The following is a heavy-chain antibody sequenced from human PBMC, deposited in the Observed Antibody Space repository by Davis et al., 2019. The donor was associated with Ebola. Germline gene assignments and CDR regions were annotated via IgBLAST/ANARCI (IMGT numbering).Heavy chain of an antibody. D-gene: IGHD6-6*01. CDR1: GGTFSSYA. CDR2: IIPILGIA. J-gene: IGHJ6*02. CDR3: ARDELYSSSSGGVYYYYYYGMDV. V-gene: IGHV1-69*04. Sequence: AASVKVSCKASGGTFSSYAISWVRQAPGQGLEWMGRIIPILGIANYAQKFQGRVTITADKSTSTAYMELSSLRSEDTAVYYCARDELYSSSSGGVYYYYYYGMDVWGQGTTVTVSS.